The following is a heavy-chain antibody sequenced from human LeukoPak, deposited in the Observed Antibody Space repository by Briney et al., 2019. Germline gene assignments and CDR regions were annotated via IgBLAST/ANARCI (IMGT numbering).Heavy chain of an antibody. Sequence: PGGSLRLSCAASGFTFSSYWMSWVRQAPGKGLEWVSSISSSSSYIYYADSVKGRFTISRDNAKNSLYLQMNSLRAEDTAVYYCARDADWGFDYWGQGTLVTVSS. CDR3: ARDADWGFDY. V-gene: IGHV3-21*01. D-gene: IGHD7-27*01. J-gene: IGHJ4*02. CDR1: GFTFSSYW. CDR2: ISSSSSYI.